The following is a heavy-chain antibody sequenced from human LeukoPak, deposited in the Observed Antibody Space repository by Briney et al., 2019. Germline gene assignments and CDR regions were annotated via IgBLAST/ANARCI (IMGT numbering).Heavy chain of an antibody. CDR2: ISYDGSNK. CDR1: GFTFSSYA. J-gene: IGHJ4*02. V-gene: IGHV3-30*09. D-gene: IGHD5-18*01. Sequence: TGGSLRLSCAASGFTFSSYAMHWVRQAPGKGLEWVAVISYDGSNKYYADSVKGRFAISRDNSKNTLYLQMNSLRAEDTAVYYCARSEDTAMAVPLDYWGQGTLVTVSS. CDR3: ARSEDTAMAVPLDY.